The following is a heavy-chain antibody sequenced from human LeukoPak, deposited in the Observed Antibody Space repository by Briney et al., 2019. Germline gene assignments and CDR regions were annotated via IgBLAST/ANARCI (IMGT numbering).Heavy chain of an antibody. J-gene: IGHJ4*02. V-gene: IGHV3-53*01. CDR2: IYSGDST. CDR1: GLTVSSSF. Sequence: GGFLRLSCAASGLTVSSSFMSWVRQAPGKGLEWVSVIYSGDSTHYADSVKGRFTVSRDNSKNTLYLQMNSLRADDTAVYYCARDAGDYYFDYWGQGTLVTVSS. D-gene: IGHD3-10*01. CDR3: ARDAGDYYFDY.